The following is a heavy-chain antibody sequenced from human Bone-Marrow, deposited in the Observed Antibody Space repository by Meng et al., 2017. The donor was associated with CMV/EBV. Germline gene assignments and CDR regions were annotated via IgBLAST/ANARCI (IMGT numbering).Heavy chain of an antibody. J-gene: IGHJ6*02. CDR3: ARGLRPRHLDYYYYYGMDV. V-gene: IGHV3-23*01. CDR2: IILSGGST. CDR1: GPSFSSYV. Sequence: GGSLRLSCAASGPSFSSYVMSWVRQPPGKGLEWVSSIILSGGSTYYADSAKGRFTISRDISKNTLYLQMNSLRDEDTAVYYCARGLRPRHLDYYYYYGMDVWGQGTTVTVSS.